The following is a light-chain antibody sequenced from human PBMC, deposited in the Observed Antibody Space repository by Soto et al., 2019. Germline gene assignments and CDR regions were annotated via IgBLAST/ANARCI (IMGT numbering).Light chain of an antibody. V-gene: IGLV2-14*03. CDR1: SNDVGGHDY. J-gene: IGLJ1*01. Sequence: QSALTQPASVSGSPGQSITISCTGTSNDVGGHDYVSWYQQHPGKAPKLEVYDVLSRPSGVSDRFSGSKSGHTASLTISGLRPEAEADYYCASYTSSSTLVFGTGTKLTVL. CDR3: ASYTSSSTLV. CDR2: DVL.